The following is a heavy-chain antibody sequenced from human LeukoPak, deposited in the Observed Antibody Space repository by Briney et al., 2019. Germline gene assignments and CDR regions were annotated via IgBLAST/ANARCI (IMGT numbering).Heavy chain of an antibody. CDR2: IYYSGST. CDR1: GGSISSSSYY. J-gene: IGHJ4*02. Sequence: SETLSLTCTVSGGSISSSSYYWDWIRQPPGKGLEWIGYIYYSGSTYYNPSLKSRVTISVDTSKNQFSLKLSSVTAADTAVYYCARDRQRDYGDYAGTFDYWGQGTLVTVSS. CDR3: ARDRQRDYGDYAGTFDY. V-gene: IGHV4-30-4*08. D-gene: IGHD4-17*01.